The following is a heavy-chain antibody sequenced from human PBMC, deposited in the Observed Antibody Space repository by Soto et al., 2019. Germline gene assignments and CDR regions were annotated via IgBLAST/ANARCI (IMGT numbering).Heavy chain of an antibody. Sequence: QLQLQESGPGLVKPSETLSLTCTVSGGPISSSSYYWGWIRQPPGKGLEWIGSIYYSGSTYYNPSLKSRVTISVDTSKNQFSLKLSSVTAADTAVYYCARQEGGRTLLVVVAAPEDYFDYWGQGTLVTVSS. J-gene: IGHJ4*02. D-gene: IGHD2-15*01. CDR3: ARQEGGRTLLVVVAAPEDYFDY. CDR2: IYYSGST. V-gene: IGHV4-39*01. CDR1: GGPISSSSYY.